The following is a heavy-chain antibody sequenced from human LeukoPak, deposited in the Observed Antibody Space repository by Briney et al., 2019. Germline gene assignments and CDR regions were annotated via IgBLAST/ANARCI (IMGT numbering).Heavy chain of an antibody. Sequence: GGSRRLSCAASGFSFSSYAMNWVRQAPGKGLEWVSSISGSGTTYYADSVKGRFTISRDSARNTLYLQMNSLRAEDTAVYYCAKDSGHSSSWYYWGQGTLVTVSS. D-gene: IGHD6-13*01. J-gene: IGHJ4*02. CDR2: ISGSGTT. CDR3: AKDSGHSSSWYY. CDR1: GFSFSSYA. V-gene: IGHV3-23*01.